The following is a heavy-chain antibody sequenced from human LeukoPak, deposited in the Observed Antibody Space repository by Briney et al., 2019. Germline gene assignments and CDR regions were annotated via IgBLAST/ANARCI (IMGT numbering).Heavy chain of an antibody. CDR3: ARAGSGYSFDI. CDR2: IYNSGGT. CDR1: GGSISSSYY. Sequence: PSETLSLTCAVSGGSISSSYYWSWIRQPPGKGLEWIGYIYNSGGTDYNPSLRSRVTISLDTSKNQFSLKLTSVTAADTAVYHCARAGSGYSFDIWGQGTMVTVSS. J-gene: IGHJ3*02. V-gene: IGHV4-61*01. D-gene: IGHD3-22*01.